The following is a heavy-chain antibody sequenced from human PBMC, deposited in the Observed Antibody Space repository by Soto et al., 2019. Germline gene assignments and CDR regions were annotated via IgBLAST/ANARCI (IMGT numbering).Heavy chain of an antibody. D-gene: IGHD1-26*01. J-gene: IGHJ3*02. V-gene: IGHV3-15*01. CDR2: IKSKTDGGTT. Sequence: EVQLVESGGGLVKPGGSLRLSCAASGFTFSNAWMSWVRQAPGKGLEWVGRIKSKTDGGTTDYAAPVKGRFTISRDDSKNTQYLQMNILKTEDTAVYYCTTATRYSGSYGAFDIWGQGTMVTVSS. CDR3: TTATRYSGSYGAFDI. CDR1: GFTFSNAW.